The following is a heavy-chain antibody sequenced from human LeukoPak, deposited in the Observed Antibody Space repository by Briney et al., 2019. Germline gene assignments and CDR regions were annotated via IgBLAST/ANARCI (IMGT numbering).Heavy chain of an antibody. CDR1: GFTFSSYW. V-gene: IGHV3-7*01. D-gene: IGHD1-26*01. CDR2: MDLDGSAK. CDR3: GRVRQGDADY. Sequence: PGGSLRLSCAASGFTFSSYWMTWVRQAPGKGLGWVASMDLDGSAKYYMDSVKGRFTISRDNAKNSLFLQMNSLRADDTAVYYCGRVRQGDADYWGQGTLVTVSS. J-gene: IGHJ4*02.